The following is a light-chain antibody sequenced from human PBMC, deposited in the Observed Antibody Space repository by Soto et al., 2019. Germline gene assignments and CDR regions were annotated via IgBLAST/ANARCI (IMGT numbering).Light chain of an antibody. J-gene: IGLJ1*01. CDR3: SSYTSSSTYV. CDR1: SSDVGGYNY. CDR2: DVS. V-gene: IGLV2-14*01. Sequence: QSVLTQPASLSWAPGQSITLSCTGNSSDVGGYNYVSWYQQHPGKAPKLMIYDVSDRPSGVSNRFSGSKSGNTASLTISGLQAEDEADYYCSSYTSSSTYVFGTGTKVTVL.